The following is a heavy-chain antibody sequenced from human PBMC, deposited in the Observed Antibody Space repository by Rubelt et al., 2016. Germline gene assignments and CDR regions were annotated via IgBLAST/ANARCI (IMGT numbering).Heavy chain of an antibody. Sequence: QLQLQESGPGLVKPSETLSLTCTVSGGSISSSSYYWGWIRQPPGKGLEWIGEINHSGSTNYNPSLKSRVTISVDTSKNQFSLKLSSVTAADTAVYYCARGSTALPNWFDPWGQGTLVTVSS. V-gene: IGHV4-39*07. CDR3: ARGSTALPNWFDP. CDR1: GGSISSSSYY. D-gene: IGHD5-18*01. J-gene: IGHJ5*02. CDR2: INHSGST.